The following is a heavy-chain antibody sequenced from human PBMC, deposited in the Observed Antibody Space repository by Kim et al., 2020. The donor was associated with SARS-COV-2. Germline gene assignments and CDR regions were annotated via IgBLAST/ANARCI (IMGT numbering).Heavy chain of an antibody. Sequence: GGSLRLSCAASGFTFSSYAMSWVRQAPGKGLEWVSAISGSGGSTYYADSVKGRFTISRDNSKNTLYLQMNSLRAEDTAVYYCAKDGSLYVLATTNKKFDYWGHGTLVTVSS. CDR2: ISGSGGST. CDR3: AKDGSLYVLATTNKKFDY. CDR1: GFTFSSYA. J-gene: IGHJ4*01. V-gene: IGHV3-23*01. D-gene: IGHD5-12*01.